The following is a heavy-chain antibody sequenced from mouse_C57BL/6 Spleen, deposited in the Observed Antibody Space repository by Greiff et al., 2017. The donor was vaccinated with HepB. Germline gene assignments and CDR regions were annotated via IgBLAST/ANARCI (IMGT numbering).Heavy chain of an antibody. J-gene: IGHJ3*01. CDR2: IYPGSGST. V-gene: IGHV1-55*01. Sequence: QVQLQQPGAELVKPGASVKMSCKASGYTFTSYWITWVKQRPGQGLEWIGDIYPGSGSTNYNEKFKSKATLTVDTSSSTAYMQLSSLTSEDSAVYYCARRGIYYCYDGVWFAYWGQGTLVTVSA. CDR1: GYTFTSYW. D-gene: IGHD2-2*01. CDR3: ARRGIYYCYDGVWFAY.